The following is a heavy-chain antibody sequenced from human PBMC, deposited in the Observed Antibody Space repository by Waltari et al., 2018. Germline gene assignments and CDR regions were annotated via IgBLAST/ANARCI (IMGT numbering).Heavy chain of an antibody. CDR2: IYYTGST. CDR3: ARRIATQRDSFDY. CDR1: NGPIASSGYS. V-gene: IGHV4-39*01. J-gene: IGHJ4*02. Sequence: QVQLQESGPGLVKPSETLSLTCIVSNGPIASSGYSWGWIRQPPGKGLAWIGNIYYTGSTYYTPSLKSRVAMSVDTSKNHFSLTLSFVTAADTAVYYCARRIATQRDSFDYWGQGIPVTVSS. D-gene: IGHD6-6*01.